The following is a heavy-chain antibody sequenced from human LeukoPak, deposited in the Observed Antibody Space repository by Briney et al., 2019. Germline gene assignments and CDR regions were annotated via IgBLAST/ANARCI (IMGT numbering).Heavy chain of an antibody. CDR2: IIPIFGTA. CDR1: GGTFSSYT. CDR3: AREEDRYCSSTSCYTPLASYYMDV. J-gene: IGHJ6*03. V-gene: IGHV1-69*13. D-gene: IGHD2-2*02. Sequence: GASVKVSCKASGGTFSSYTISWVRQAPGQGLEWMGGIIPIFGTANYAQKFQGRVTITADESTSTAYMELSSLRSEDTAMYYCAREEDRYCSSTSCYTPLASYYMDVWGKGTTVAVSS.